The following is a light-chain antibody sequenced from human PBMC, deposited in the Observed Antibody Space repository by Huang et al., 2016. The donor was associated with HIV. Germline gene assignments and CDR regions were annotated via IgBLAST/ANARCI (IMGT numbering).Light chain of an antibody. V-gene: IGKV3-15*01. Sequence: EVVITQSPAIMSVSPGERANLSCRASQNVYTDLAWNKLNPGQAPRLLIYGASTRATGIPAGFSGNGYETEFTLTISILQSEGFAIYYCQQYNNWPPLTFGGGTKVEI. J-gene: IGKJ4*01. CDR2: GAS. CDR1: QNVYTD. CDR3: QQYNNWPPLT.